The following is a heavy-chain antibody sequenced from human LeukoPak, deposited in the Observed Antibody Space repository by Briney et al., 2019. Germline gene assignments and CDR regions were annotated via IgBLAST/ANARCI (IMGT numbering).Heavy chain of an antibody. CDR1: GRTFRSYD. Sequence: PSVKVSCNFWGRTFRSYDISGARQPWAKALEWMGGLTPIFGTANYAQKFQGRVTITTDESTSTAYMELSSLRSEYTAMYYCARAGRDGYNGGNSDCWGQGTLVTVSS. CDR3: ARAGRDGYNGGNSDC. J-gene: IGHJ4*02. CDR2: LTPIFGTA. V-gene: IGHV1-69*05. D-gene: IGHD5-24*01.